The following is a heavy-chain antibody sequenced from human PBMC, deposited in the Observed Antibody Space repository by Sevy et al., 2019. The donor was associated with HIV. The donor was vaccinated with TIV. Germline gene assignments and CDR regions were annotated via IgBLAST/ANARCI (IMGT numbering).Heavy chain of an antibody. CDR1: GYTFTNFA. CDR2: ISAYNGNT. J-gene: IGHJ6*02. V-gene: IGHV1-18*01. CDR3: ARINLDGMDV. Sequence: ASVKVSCKASGYTFTNFAFSWVRQAPGQGLEWMGWISAYNGNTNYVQKLQGRVTMTTDTSTSTAYMELRSLRSDDTAVYYCARINLDGMDVWGQRTTVTVSS.